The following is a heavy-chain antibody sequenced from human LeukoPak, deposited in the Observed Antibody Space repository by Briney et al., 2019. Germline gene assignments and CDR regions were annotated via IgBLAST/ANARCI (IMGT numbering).Heavy chain of an antibody. CDR1: GYTFTDYY. CDR3: VRDHGYYDIVTHNYHLKFFDY. D-gene: IGHD3-9*01. CDR2: INPDRGGT. J-gene: IGHJ4*02. Sequence: ASVKVSCKSSGYTFTDYYIHWVRQAPGQGPEWMGWINPDRGGTTYAQKFQGRVTMTRDTSISTAYMELSRLRSDDTAVFYCVRDHGYYDIVTHNYHLKFFDYWGQGTLVTVSA. V-gene: IGHV1-2*02.